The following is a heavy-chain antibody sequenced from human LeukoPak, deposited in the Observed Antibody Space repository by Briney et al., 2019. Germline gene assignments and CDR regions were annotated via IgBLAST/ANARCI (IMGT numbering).Heavy chain of an antibody. D-gene: IGHD2-2*01. CDR3: ARVRRYCSSTSCYAPLIDY. J-gene: IGHJ4*02. V-gene: IGHV1-18*01. CDR1: GYTFTSYG. CDR2: ISAYNGNT. Sequence: GASVKVSCKASGYTFTSYGISWVRQAPGQGLEWMGWISAYNGNTNYAQKLQGRVTMTTDTSTSTAYMELRSLRSDDTAVYYCARVRRYCSSTSCYAPLIDYWGQGTLVTVSS.